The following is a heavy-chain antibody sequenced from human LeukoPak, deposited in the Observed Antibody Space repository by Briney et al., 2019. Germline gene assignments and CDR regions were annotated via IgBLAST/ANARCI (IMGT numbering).Heavy chain of an antibody. D-gene: IGHD4-17*01. J-gene: IGHJ3*01. Sequence: PGGSLRLSCEASGFTVSSNYMNWVRQAPGKGLEWVSAVRGSGGGTQYADSVKGRFTISRDNSRNTLFLQMNRLRAEDAAVYFCARDPNGDYIGAFEFWGQGTMVTVSS. V-gene: IGHV3-23*01. CDR3: ARDPNGDYIGAFEF. CDR1: GFTVSSNY. CDR2: VRGSGGGT.